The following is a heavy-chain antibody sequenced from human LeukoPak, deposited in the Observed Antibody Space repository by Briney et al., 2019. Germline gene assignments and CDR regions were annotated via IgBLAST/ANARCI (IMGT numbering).Heavy chain of an antibody. V-gene: IGHV3-23*01. CDR3: AKGAKGSSWYPSSYYFDY. D-gene: IGHD6-13*01. CDR1: GFTFSSYA. Sequence: GRSLRLSCAASGFTFSSYAMSWVRQAPGKGLEWVSAISGSGGSTYYADSVKGRFTISRDNSKNTLYLQMNSLRAEDTAVYYCAKGAKGSSWYPSSYYFDYWGQGTLVTVSS. J-gene: IGHJ4*02. CDR2: ISGSGGST.